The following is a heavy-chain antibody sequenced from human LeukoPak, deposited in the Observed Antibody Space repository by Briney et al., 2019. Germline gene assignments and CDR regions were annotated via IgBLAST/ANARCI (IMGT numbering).Heavy chain of an antibody. J-gene: IGHJ4*02. CDR2: IYYSGST. CDR3: ARRRNGLDY. V-gene: IGHV4-59*01. Sequence: SETLFLTCTVSGGSISSYYWSWIRQPPGKGLEWIGYIYYSGSTNYNPSLKSRVTISVDTSKNQFSLKLSSVTAADTAVYYCARRRNGLDYWGQGTLVTVSS. CDR1: GGSISSYY. D-gene: IGHD1-1*01.